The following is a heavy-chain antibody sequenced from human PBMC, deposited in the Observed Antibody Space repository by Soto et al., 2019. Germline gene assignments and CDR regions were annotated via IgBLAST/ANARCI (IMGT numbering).Heavy chain of an antibody. CDR1: GYTFTRYT. D-gene: IGHD2-15*01. V-gene: IGHV1-3*01. CDR3: ARGIATGQLDP. J-gene: IGHJ5*02. CDR2: VNPDNGNT. Sequence: ASVKVFCKASGYTFTRYTMNWVRQAPGQRLEWMGWVNPDNGNTKSSQKFQDRVIITRDTSASTAYMDLSSLRSEDTAVYYCARGIATGQLDPWGQGTLVTVSS.